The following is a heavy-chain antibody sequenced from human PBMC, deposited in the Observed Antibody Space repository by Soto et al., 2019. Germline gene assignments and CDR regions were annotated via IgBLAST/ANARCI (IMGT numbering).Heavy chain of an antibody. CDR1: GFTFSSYA. J-gene: IGHJ5*02. D-gene: IGHD5-12*01. CDR2: ISGSGGST. CDR3: AKIRSGYSGYLGFDP. V-gene: IGHV3-23*01. Sequence: GGSLRLSCAASGFTFSSYAMSWVRQAPGKGLEWVSAISGSGGSTYYADSVKGRFTISRDNSKNTLYLQMNSLRAEDTAVYYCAKIRSGYSGYLGFDPWGPGTLVTVSS.